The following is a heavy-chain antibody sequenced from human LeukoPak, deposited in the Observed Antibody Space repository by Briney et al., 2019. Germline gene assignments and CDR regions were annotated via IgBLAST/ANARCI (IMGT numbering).Heavy chain of an antibody. Sequence: ASVKVSCKASGYTFTSYDINWVRQATGQGLEWMGWMNPNSGNTGYAQKFQGRVTITRNTSISTAYMELSSLRSEDTAVYYCAGSLRIKDIIVVVIAPSMDVWGQGTTVTVSS. J-gene: IGHJ6*02. V-gene: IGHV1-8*03. CDR1: GYTFTSYD. CDR3: AGSLRIKDIIVVVIAPSMDV. CDR2: MNPNSGNT. D-gene: IGHD2-15*01.